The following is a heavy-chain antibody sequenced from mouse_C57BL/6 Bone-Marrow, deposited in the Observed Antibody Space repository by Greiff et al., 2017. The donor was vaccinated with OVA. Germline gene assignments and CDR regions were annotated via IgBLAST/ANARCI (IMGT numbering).Heavy chain of an antibody. J-gene: IGHJ3*01. CDR2: ISSGGSYT. Sequence: EVKLVESGGDLVKPGGSLKLSCAASGFTFSSYGMSWVRQTPDKRLEWVATISSGGSYTYYPDSVKGRFTISRDNAKNTLYLQMSSLKSEDTAMYYCARRELRRFAYWGQGTLVTVSA. CDR1: GFTFSSYG. D-gene: IGHD2-4*01. CDR3: ARRELRRFAY. V-gene: IGHV5-6*02.